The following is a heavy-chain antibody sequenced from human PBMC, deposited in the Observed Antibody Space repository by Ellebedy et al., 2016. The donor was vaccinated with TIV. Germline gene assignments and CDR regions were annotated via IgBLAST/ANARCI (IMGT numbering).Heavy chain of an antibody. CDR2: ISSSSGYI. Sequence: GGSLRLSCAASGFTFSTYNMNWVRQAPGKGLEWVSSISSSSGYIFYADSMKGRFTISRDNAKNSLYLQMNSLRAEDTAVYYCARDFGVPKVVTAITYYFDYWGQGTLVTVSS. V-gene: IGHV3-21*01. CDR3: ARDFGVPKVVTAITYYFDY. J-gene: IGHJ4*02. D-gene: IGHD2-21*02. CDR1: GFTFSTYN.